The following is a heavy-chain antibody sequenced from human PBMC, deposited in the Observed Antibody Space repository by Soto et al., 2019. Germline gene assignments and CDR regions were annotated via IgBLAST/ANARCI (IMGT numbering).Heavy chain of an antibody. CDR3: ARDYEQLGSYYYYGMDV. D-gene: IGHD6-6*01. CDR2: ISSSSSYI. CDR1: GFTLSSYS. Sequence: EVQLVESGGGLVKPGGSLRLSCAASGFTLSSYSMNWVRQAPGKGLEWVSSISSSSSYIYYADSVKGRFTISRDNAKNSLYLQMNSLRAEDTAVYYCARDYEQLGSYYYYGMDVWGQGTTVTVSS. V-gene: IGHV3-21*01. J-gene: IGHJ6*02.